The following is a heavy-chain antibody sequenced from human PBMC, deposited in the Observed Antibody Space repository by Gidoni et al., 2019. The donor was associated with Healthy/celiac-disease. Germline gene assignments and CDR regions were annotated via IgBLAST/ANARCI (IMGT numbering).Heavy chain of an antibody. D-gene: IGHD1-26*01. CDR2: ISGSGGST. J-gene: IGHJ6*03. CDR3: AKDEGSGSSPGRGYYYYYMDV. Sequence: EVQLLESGGGLVQPGGSLRLSCAASGFPFSSHAMSRVRQAPGKGLEWVSAISGSGGSTYYADSVKGRFTISRDNSKNTLYLQMNSLRAEDTAVYYCAKDEGSGSSPGRGYYYYYMDVWGKGTTVTVSS. V-gene: IGHV3-23*01. CDR1: GFPFSSHA.